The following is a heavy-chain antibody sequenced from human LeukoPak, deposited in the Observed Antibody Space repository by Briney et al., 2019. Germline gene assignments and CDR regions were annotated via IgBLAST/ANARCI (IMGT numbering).Heavy chain of an antibody. D-gene: IGHD3-3*01. J-gene: IGHJ6*03. CDR1: GGTFSSYA. V-gene: IGHV1-69*01. CDR2: IIPIFGTA. Sequence: SVKVSCKASGGTFSSYAISWVRQAPGQGLEWMGGIIPIFGTANYAQKFQGRVTITADESTSTAYMELSSLGSEDTAVYYCARAYYDFWSGYYYYYMDVWGKGTTVTVSS. CDR3: ARAYYDFWSGYYYYYMDV.